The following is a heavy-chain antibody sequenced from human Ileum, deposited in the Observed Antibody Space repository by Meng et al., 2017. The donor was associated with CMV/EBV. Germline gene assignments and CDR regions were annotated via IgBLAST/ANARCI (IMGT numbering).Heavy chain of an antibody. CDR1: GGSFSGYY. CDR2: INHSGST. V-gene: IGHV4-34*01. Sequence: SETLSLTCAVYGGSFSGYYWSWIRQPPGKGLEWIGEINHSGSTNYNPSLKSRVTISVDTSKNQFSLKLSSVTAADTAVYYCARQEGGYCSSTSCANWFDPWGQGTLVTVSS. D-gene: IGHD2-2*01. J-gene: IGHJ5*02. CDR3: ARQEGGYCSSTSCANWFDP.